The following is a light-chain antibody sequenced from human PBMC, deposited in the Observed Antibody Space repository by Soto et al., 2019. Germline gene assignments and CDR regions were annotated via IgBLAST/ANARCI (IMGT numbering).Light chain of an antibody. CDR3: QQYYTSSPWP. CDR1: QSISSY. J-gene: IGKJ1*01. Sequence: DIQMTQSPSSLSASVGDRVTITCRASQSISSYLNWYQQKPGKAPKLLIYAASSLQSGVPSRFSGSGSGTDFTLTISSLQPDDFATYFCQQYYTSSPWPFGQGTKVDIK. CDR2: AAS. V-gene: IGKV1-39*01.